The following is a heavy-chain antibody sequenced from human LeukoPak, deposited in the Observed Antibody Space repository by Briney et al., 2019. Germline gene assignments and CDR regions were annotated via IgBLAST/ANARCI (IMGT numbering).Heavy chain of an antibody. D-gene: IGHD2-15*01. V-gene: IGHV4-38-2*02. J-gene: IGHJ4*02. CDR3: ARASTYCGGGSCFSFDC. Sequence: PSETLSLTCTVSGGSISSGYYWGWIRQPPGKGLEWIGSIYHSGSTYYNPSLKSRVTISVDTSKNQFSLKLSSVTAADTAVYHCARASTYCGGGSCFSFDCWGQGTLVTVSS. CDR2: IYHSGST. CDR1: GGSISSGYY.